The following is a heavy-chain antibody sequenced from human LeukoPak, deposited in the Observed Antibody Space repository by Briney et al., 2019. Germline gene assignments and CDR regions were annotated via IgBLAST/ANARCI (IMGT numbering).Heavy chain of an antibody. CDR2: IRSNAYGGTT. D-gene: IGHD4-11*01. CDR1: GFSFAGYA. CDR3: TRVGYSNYLNWFDT. Sequence: GGSLRLSCTGSGFSFAGYAMSWVRQAPGKGLEWVGLIRSNAYGGTTEYAASVKGRFTISRDDSKSMAYLEVNSLKTEDTAVYYCTRVGYSNYLNWFDTWGQGNLVTVSS. V-gene: IGHV3-49*04. J-gene: IGHJ5*02.